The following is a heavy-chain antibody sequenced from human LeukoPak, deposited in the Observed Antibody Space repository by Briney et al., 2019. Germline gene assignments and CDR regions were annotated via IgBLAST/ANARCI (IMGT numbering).Heavy chain of an antibody. CDR2: IHDSGST. CDR3: ARWYYSGWAFDY. Sequence: SETLSLTCAVSGGTISRYYWNWIRQPPGKGREWIGYIHDSGSTKYHPSLKTRAAISVDTSKSQFSLKLSSVTAADTAVYYCARWYYSGWAFDYWGQGTLVTVSS. V-gene: IGHV4-59*08. J-gene: IGHJ4*02. D-gene: IGHD6-19*01. CDR1: GGTISRYY.